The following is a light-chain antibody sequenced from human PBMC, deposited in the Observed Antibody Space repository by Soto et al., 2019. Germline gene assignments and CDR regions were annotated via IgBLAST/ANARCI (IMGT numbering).Light chain of an antibody. CDR2: DAS. Sequence: IVLTQYPQKLCITQKERATLSCWSSHSVPTSLAWFQQRPGQTPRLLIDDASTRAPGIPARFSGRGSGADFTLTSSLLAPEDSAFYYCQYRRDSITFGQGTLLDI. V-gene: IGKV3-11*01. CDR3: QYRRDSIT. CDR1: HSVPTS. J-gene: IGKJ5*01.